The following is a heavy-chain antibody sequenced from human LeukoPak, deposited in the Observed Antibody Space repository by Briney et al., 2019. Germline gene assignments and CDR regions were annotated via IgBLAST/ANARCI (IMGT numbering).Heavy chain of an antibody. D-gene: IGHD4-11*01. CDR3: ARDAQRGFDYSNSLKY. Sequence: PGGSLRPSCAASGFIFSHHGMHWVRQAPGKGLEWVAVIWSDGTNRFYADSVKGRFTISRDNSQNTVFLQMDSLRVKDTAIYYCARDAQRGFDYSNSLKYWGHGTLVTVSS. CDR1: GFIFSHHG. V-gene: IGHV3-33*01. J-gene: IGHJ4*01. CDR2: IWSDGTNR.